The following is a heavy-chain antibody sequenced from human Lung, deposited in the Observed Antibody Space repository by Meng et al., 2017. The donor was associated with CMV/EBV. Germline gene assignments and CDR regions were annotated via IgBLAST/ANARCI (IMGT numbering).Heavy chain of an antibody. CDR3: ARGRFAFEF. D-gene: IGHD3-16*01. V-gene: IGHV3-7*04. CDR1: GFTFSSSA. CDR2: IKEDGSEK. J-gene: IGHJ4*02. Sequence: GEXXKISCAASGFTFSSSAMSWVRQAPGKGLEWVANIKEDGSEKYYVDSVKGRFAISRDNAQNSLYLQMDSLRAEDTAVYYCARGRFAFEFWGQGTLVTVSS.